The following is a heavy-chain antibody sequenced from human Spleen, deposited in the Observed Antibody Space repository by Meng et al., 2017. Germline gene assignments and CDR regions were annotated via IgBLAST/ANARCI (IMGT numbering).Heavy chain of an antibody. Sequence: GGPLRLSCAASGFTFADYAMHWVRQAPGKGLEWVSLISVDGGSTYYADSVKGRFTISRDNSKNSLYLQMNSLRAEDTALYYCAKDSGRYYYDSSGYLDYWGQGTLVTVSS. CDR3: AKDSGRYYYDSSGYLDY. CDR1: GFTFADYA. D-gene: IGHD3-22*01. CDR2: ISVDGGST. J-gene: IGHJ4*02. V-gene: IGHV3-43D*04.